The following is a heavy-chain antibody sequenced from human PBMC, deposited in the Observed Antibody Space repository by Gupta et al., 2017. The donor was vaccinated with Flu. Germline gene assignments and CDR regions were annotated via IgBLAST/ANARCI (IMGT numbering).Heavy chain of an antibody. J-gene: IGHJ4*02. CDR1: GFTFDQFW. V-gene: IGHV3-7*01. CDR2: INKDGSEI. Sequence: SWVGSGFTFDQFWMSGVRQAPGKGPEWVANINKDGSEIYYEDSVKGRFTISRDNAKNSLYLQMNSLRDDDTAVYFCEREAWWGQGTLVTVSS. CDR3: EREAW.